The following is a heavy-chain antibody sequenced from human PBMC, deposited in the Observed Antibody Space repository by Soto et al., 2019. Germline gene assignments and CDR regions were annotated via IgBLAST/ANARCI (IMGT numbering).Heavy chain of an antibody. J-gene: IGHJ4*02. D-gene: IGHD3-16*01. V-gene: IGHV3-7*05. CDR1: GFTFSNYW. CDR2: IKQDGDEK. CDR3: ARDWGVNSTWGDH. Sequence: EVQLVESGGDLVQPGGSLRLSCAASGFTFSNYWMSWVRQTPGKGLEWVANIKQDGDEKNYVDSVKGRFTISRDNAKTSVYLQMNSLRAEDTAVYYCARDWGVNSTWGDHWGQGTPVTVSS.